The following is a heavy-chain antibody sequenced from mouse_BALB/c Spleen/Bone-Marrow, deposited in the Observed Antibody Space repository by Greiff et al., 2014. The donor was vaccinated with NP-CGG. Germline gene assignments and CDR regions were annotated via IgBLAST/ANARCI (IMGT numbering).Heavy chain of an antibody. Sequence: VQLQQSGGGLVQPGGSLKLSCAASGFDFSRYWMSWVRQAPGKGLEWIGEINPDSSTINYTPSLKDKFIISRDNAKNTLYLQMSEVRSEDTALYYCARPDDGYYAMDYWGQGTSVTVSS. CDR3: ARPDDGYYAMDY. D-gene: IGHD2-3*01. CDR2: INPDSSTI. V-gene: IGHV4-1*02. J-gene: IGHJ4*01. CDR1: GFDFSRYW.